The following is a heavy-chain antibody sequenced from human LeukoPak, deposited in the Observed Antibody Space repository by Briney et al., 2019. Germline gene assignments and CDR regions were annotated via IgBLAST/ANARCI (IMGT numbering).Heavy chain of an antibody. CDR1: GFTFSDCY. D-gene: IGHD3-22*01. J-gene: IGHJ4*02. Sequence: PGGSLRLSCAASGFTFSDCYMSWIRQAPGKGLEWVSYISSSGSTIYYADSVEGRFTISRDNAKNSLYLQMNSLRAEDTAVYYCARDTSSGYYSLDYWGQGTLVTVSS. CDR2: ISSSGSTI. V-gene: IGHV3-11*01. CDR3: ARDTSSGYYSLDY.